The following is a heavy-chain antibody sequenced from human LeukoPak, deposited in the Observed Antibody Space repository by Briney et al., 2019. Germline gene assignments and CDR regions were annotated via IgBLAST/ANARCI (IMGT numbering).Heavy chain of an antibody. CDR3: ARDILSASSSGYHD. CDR1: RFIFGSYS. V-gene: IGHV3-21*03. CDR2: ISSSSSYI. Sequence: GGSLRLSCAAARFIFGSYSMNWVRQAPGKGLEWVSSISSSSSYIYYADSVKGRFTISRDNAKSSLYLQMNSLRAEDTAVYYCARDILSASSSGYHDWGQGTLVTVSS. D-gene: IGHD3-22*01. J-gene: IGHJ4*02.